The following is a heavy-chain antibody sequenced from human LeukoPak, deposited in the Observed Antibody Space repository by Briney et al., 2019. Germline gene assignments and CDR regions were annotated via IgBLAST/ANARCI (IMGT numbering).Heavy chain of an antibody. J-gene: IGHJ4*02. CDR1: GFTFSSYA. V-gene: IGHV3-64*01. CDR3: ARGRVLRYFDWLSTDFDY. CDR2: ISSNGGST. Sequence: GGPLRLSCAASGFTFSSYAMHWVRQAPGRGLEYVSAISSNGGSTYYANSVKGRFTISRDNSKNTLCLQMGSLRAEDMAVYYCARGRVLRYFDWLSTDFDYWGQGTLVTVSS. D-gene: IGHD3-9*01.